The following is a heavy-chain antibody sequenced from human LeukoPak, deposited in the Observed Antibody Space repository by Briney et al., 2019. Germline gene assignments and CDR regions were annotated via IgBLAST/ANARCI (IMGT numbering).Heavy chain of an antibody. CDR1: GFTFSRYE. Sequence: PGGSLRLSCIASGFTFSRYEMNWVRQAPGKGLEWIAYITTTGDRIQYADSVKGRFTISRDNAKNSLYLQMNSLRAEDTAVYYCARTGYGSGSYWGQGTLVTVSS. J-gene: IGHJ4*02. CDR3: ARTGYGSGSY. D-gene: IGHD3-10*01. CDR2: ITTTGDRI. V-gene: IGHV3-48*03.